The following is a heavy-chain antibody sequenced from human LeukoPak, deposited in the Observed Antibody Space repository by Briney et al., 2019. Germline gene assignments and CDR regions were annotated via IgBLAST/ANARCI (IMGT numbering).Heavy chain of an antibody. CDR3: ARDHTLIGLTMIVVWNWFDP. V-gene: IGHV4-39*07. CDR1: GGSIRNYNNY. J-gene: IGHJ5*02. D-gene: IGHD3-22*01. Sequence: SEILSLTCIVSGGSIRNYNNYWGWIRQPPGKGLEWIGSIYYSGSTYYNPSLKSRVTISVDTSKNQFSLKLSSVTAADTAVYYCARDHTLIGLTMIVVWNWFDPWGQGTLVTVSS. CDR2: IYYSGST.